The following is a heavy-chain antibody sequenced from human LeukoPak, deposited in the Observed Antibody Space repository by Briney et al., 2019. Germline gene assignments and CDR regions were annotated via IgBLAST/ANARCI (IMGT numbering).Heavy chain of an antibody. CDR1: GFTFSSCV. D-gene: IGHD5/OR15-5a*01. CDR2: ISDGGANT. CDR3: VRDHHRRLYDSQARDTFDI. Sequence: GGSLRLSCAASGFTFSSCVMSWVRQAPGKGLEWVSTISDGGANTYYADSVKGRFSISRDISKRTLYLQMNSLRAEDTAVYYCVRDHHRRLYDSQARDTFDIWGRGTMVTVSS. J-gene: IGHJ3*02. V-gene: IGHV3-23*01.